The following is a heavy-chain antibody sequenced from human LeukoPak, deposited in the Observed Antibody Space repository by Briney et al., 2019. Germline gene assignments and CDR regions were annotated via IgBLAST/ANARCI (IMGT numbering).Heavy chain of an antibody. Sequence: PGGSLRLSCAASGLTFSSYAMSWVRQAPGKGPEWVSAISGSGGSTYYADSVKGRFTISRDNSKNTLYLQMNSLRAEDTAVYYCAKGPGAEYFQHWGQGTLVTVSS. CDR3: AKGPGAEYFQH. V-gene: IGHV3-23*01. CDR2: ISGSGGST. J-gene: IGHJ1*01. CDR1: GLTFSSYA.